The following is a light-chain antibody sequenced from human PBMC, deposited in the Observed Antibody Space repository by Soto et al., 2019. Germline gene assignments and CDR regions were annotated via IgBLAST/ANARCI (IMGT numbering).Light chain of an antibody. CDR3: HYYGRSPLP. CDR2: GAS. J-gene: IGKJ4*01. CDR1: QRVSGSN. Sequence: EIVLTQSPGTLSLSPGERVNISCRSSQRVSGSNVGWYQQKPGQAPSLLIYGASKRTTGVPDRFSGSGSGTDFTLTISRLEPEDFAVYYCHYYGRSPLPFGGGTKGISN. V-gene: IGKV3-20*01.